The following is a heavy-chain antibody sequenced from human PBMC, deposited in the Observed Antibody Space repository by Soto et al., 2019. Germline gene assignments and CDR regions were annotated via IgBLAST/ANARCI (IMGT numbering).Heavy chain of an antibody. Sequence: SGPTLVNPTQTLTLTCTFSGFSLSTSGMRVSWIRQPPGKALEWLARIDWDDDKFYSTSLKTMLTISKDTSKNQVVLTMTNMDPVDTATYYCARELGYCSSTSCYPTGGMDVWGQGTPVTVSS. CDR3: ARELGYCSSTSCYPTGGMDV. CDR2: IDWDDDK. J-gene: IGHJ6*02. V-gene: IGHV2-70*04. D-gene: IGHD2-2*01. CDR1: GFSLSTSGMR.